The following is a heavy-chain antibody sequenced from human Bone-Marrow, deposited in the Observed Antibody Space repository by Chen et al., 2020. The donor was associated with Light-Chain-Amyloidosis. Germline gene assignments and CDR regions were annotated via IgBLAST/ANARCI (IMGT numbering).Heavy chain of an antibody. D-gene: IGHD6-13*01. CDR3: AKAPTPRIVAASVYFES. V-gene: IGHV3-9*01. CDR1: GFPFDDHA. Sequence: EVQLVESGGDLVQPGRSLRLSCAASGFPFDDHAMQWVRQTPAKGLEWVAGMRWNSDRVDYADAVKGRFTISRDNDKNFLYLQMKRLKTEDTALYYCAKAPTPRIVAASVYFESWGQGALVTVSS. J-gene: IGHJ4*02. CDR2: MRWNSDRV.